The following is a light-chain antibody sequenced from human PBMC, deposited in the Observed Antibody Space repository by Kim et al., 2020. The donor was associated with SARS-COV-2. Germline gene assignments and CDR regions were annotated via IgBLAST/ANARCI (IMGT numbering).Light chain of an antibody. V-gene: IGLV3-1*01. J-gene: IGLJ2*01. CDR3: QAWDSTTVI. Sequence: SVSPGQTSSITCAGDRLGNKYACWYQQRPGQSPVLVIYQDYKRPSGIPGRFSGSNSGNTATLTISGTQAMDEADYYCQAWDSTTVIFGGGTQLTVL. CDR1: RLGNKY. CDR2: QDY.